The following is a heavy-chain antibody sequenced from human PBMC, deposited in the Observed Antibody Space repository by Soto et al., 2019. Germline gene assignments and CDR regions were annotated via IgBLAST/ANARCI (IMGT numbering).Heavy chain of an antibody. J-gene: IGHJ4*02. CDR2: IRSKAYGGTT. V-gene: IGHV3-49*04. CDR3: TRDHDYGGNYFDY. D-gene: IGHD4-17*01. CDR1: GFTFGDYA. Sequence: GESLKISCTASGFTFGDYAMSWVRQAPGKGLEWVGFIRSKAYGGTTEYAASVKGRFTISRDDSKSIAYLQMNSLKTEDTAVYYCTRDHDYGGNYFDYWGQGTLVTVSS.